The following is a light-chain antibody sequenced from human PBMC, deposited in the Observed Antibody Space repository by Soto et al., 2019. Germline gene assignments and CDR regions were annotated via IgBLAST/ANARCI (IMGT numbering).Light chain of an antibody. Sequence: EIVLTQSPATLSLSPGERATLSCRASQSVSSYLAWYQQKPGQAPRLLIYDASNRATGIPARFSGSGSGTDFTLTISGLEPEDFAVYYCQQRSNWPPYTFVQGTKLEIK. CDR3: QQRSNWPPYT. CDR1: QSVSSY. J-gene: IGKJ2*01. CDR2: DAS. V-gene: IGKV3-11*01.